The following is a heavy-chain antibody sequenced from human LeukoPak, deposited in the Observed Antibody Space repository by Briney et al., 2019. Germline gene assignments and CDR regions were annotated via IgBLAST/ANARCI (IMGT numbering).Heavy chain of an antibody. CDR3: AHISSSWPDY. CDR2: ISGSGGST. Sequence: PGGSLRLSCAVSGFTFDDYAMSWVRQAPGKGLEWVSAISGSGGSTYYADSVKGRFTISRDNSKNTLYLQMNSLRAEDTAVYYCAHISSSWPDYWGQGTLVTVSS. J-gene: IGHJ4*02. D-gene: IGHD6-13*01. CDR1: GFTFDDYA. V-gene: IGHV3-23*01.